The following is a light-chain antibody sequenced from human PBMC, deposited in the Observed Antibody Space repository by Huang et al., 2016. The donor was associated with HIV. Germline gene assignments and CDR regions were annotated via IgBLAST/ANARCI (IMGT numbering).Light chain of an antibody. CDR3: QNYNSVPWT. CDR2: GAS. CDR1: QDIRNG. Sequence: DIQMTQSPPSLSASVGDRVTITCRASQDIRNGLVWFQQRPGKVPKVVIYGASTLQSGVPPRLSGCGSQTEFTLIINSLQPEDAATYYCQNYNSVPWTFGQGTKVEIK. J-gene: IGKJ1*01. V-gene: IGKV1-27*01.